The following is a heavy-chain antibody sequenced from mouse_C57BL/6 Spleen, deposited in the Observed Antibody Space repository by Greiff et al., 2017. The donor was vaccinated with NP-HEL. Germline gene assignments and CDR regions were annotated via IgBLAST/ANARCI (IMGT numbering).Heavy chain of an antibody. Sequence: VQLQQSGPELVKPGASVKIPCKASGYTFTDYNMDWVKQSHGKSLEWIGDINPNNGGTIYNQKFKGKATLTVDKSSSTAYMELRSLTSEDTAVYYCARKGLRQKGYFDYWGQGTTLTVSS. CDR3: ARKGLRQKGYFDY. CDR1: GYTFTDYN. J-gene: IGHJ2*01. D-gene: IGHD2-4*01. CDR2: INPNNGGT. V-gene: IGHV1-18*01.